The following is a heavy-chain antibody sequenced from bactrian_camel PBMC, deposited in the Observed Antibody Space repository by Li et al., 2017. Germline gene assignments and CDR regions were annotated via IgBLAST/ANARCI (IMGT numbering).Heavy chain of an antibody. CDR1: GFIFSSHS. CDR3: AASPQISRYAYGGAWKVAEDYKH. Sequence: HVQLVESGGGSVELGGSLTLSCTPLGFIFSSHSVAWFRQAPGQKREGVAAIYTRGGTTYYSDSVKGRFTISQDTVKNVVYLQMNSLEPEDSAVYYCAASPQISRYAYGGAWKVAEDYKHWGQGTQVTV. J-gene: IGHJ4*01. V-gene: IGHV3S1*01. D-gene: IGHD6*01. CDR2: IYTRGGTT.